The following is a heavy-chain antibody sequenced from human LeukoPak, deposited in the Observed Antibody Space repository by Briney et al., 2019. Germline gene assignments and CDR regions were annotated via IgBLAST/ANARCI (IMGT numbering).Heavy chain of an antibody. CDR3: AKDRGHCTNGVCHSYYYMDV. CDR2: ISGSGGNT. CDR1: GFTFGSYA. Sequence: GGSLRLSCAASGFTFGSYAMTWVRQAPGKGLEWVSTISGSGGNTDHADSVKGRFTISRDNSKNTLYLQMNSLRVEDTAVYYCAKDRGHCTNGVCHSYYYMDVWGKGTPVTVSS. J-gene: IGHJ6*03. D-gene: IGHD2-8*01. V-gene: IGHV3-23*01.